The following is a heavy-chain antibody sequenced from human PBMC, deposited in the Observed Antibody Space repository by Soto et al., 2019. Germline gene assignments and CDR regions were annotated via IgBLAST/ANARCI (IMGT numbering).Heavy chain of an antibody. CDR2: IYYSGST. D-gene: IGHD3-10*02. V-gene: IGHV4-59*01. CDR3: FFQAEDGIRDVRSVSAFLLNRSSDL. J-gene: IGHJ2*01. Sequence: PGKGLECIGCIYYSGSTNYNPSLQRRVTISVDTSKNQFSLKLSSGTAADTAVYYFFFQAEDGIRDVRSVSAFLLNRSSDL.